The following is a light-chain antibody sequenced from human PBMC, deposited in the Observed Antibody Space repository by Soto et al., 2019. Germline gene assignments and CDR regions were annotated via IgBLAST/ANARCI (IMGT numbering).Light chain of an antibody. CDR3: QQRSNWPPTWT. V-gene: IGKV3-11*01. J-gene: IGKJ1*01. Sequence: EIVLTQSPATLSLSPGERATLSCRASQSVGSYLAWYQQKPGQAPRLLIYDASNRATGIPARFSGSGSGTDFTLTIRSLETEDFAVYDCQQRSNWPPTWTFGQGPKVEIK. CDR1: QSVGSY. CDR2: DAS.